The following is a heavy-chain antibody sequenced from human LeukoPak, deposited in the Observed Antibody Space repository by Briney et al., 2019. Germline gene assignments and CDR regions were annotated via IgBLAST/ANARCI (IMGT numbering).Heavy chain of an antibody. D-gene: IGHD3-22*01. CDR2: IYYSGST. CDR1: GGSISSYY. CDR3: ARDAFNAENYYDSSGSFDY. J-gene: IGHJ4*02. Sequence: SETLSLTCTVSGGSISSYYWSWIRQPPGKGLEWIGYIYYSGSTNYNPSLKSRVTMSVDTSKNQFSLKLSSVTAADTAVYYCARDAFNAENYYDSSGSFDYWGQGTLVTVSS. V-gene: IGHV4-59*12.